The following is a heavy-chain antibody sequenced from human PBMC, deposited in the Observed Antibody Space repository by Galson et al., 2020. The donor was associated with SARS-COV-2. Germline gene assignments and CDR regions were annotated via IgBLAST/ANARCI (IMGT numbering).Heavy chain of an antibody. D-gene: IGHD2-2*01. V-gene: IGHV3-23*01. CDR2: ISGNGGST. J-gene: IGHJ6*02. CDR3: AVYCSSTRCSYYYYGMDV. Sequence: GESLKISGAAPGFNYSSYAMSWVRRAHGKGLEWVSAISGNGGSTYYADSEKGRFTITRDNSKNTLYLQMNSLRAEDTAVYYCAVYCSSTRCSYYYYGMDVWGQGTTVTVSS. CDR1: GFNYSSYA.